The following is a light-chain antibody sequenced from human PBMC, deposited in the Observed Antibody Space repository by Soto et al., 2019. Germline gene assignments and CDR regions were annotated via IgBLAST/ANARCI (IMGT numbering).Light chain of an antibody. CDR3: QTWGTGIV. J-gene: IGLJ7*01. Sequence: QSVLTQSPSASASLGASVKLTCTLSSGHSSYTIAWHQQQPEKGPRYLMKLNSDGSHSKGDGIPDRFSGSSSGAERYLIISSLQSEDEADYYCQTWGTGIVFGGGTQLTVL. V-gene: IGLV4-69*01. CDR2: LNSDGSH. CDR1: SGHSSYT.